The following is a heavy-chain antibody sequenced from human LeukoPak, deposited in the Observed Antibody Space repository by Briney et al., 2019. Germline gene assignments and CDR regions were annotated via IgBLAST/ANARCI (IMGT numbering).Heavy chain of an antibody. Sequence: ASVKVSCKASGYTFTSYGISWVRQAPGQGLEWMGWISAYNGNTNYAQKLQGRVTMTTDTPTSTAYMELRSLRSDDTAVYYCARDLPQYYYDSSGYYQHDAFDIWGQGTMVTVSS. J-gene: IGHJ3*02. V-gene: IGHV1-18*01. CDR2: ISAYNGNT. D-gene: IGHD3-22*01. CDR3: ARDLPQYYYDSSGYYQHDAFDI. CDR1: GYTFTSYG.